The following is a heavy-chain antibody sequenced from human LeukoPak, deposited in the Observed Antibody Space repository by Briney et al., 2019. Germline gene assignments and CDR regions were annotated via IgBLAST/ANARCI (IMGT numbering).Heavy chain of an antibody. V-gene: IGHV4-59*08. D-gene: IGHD2-2*02. CDR3: ARHHFGYCSSTSCYTFDP. J-gene: IGHJ5*02. CDR2: IYYSGST. CDR1: GGSISSYY. Sequence: SETLSLTCTVSGGSISSYYWSWIRQLPGKGLEWIGYIYYSGSTYYNPSLKSRVTISVDTSKNQFSLKLSSVTAADTAVYYCARHHFGYCSSTSCYTFDPWGQGTLVTVSS.